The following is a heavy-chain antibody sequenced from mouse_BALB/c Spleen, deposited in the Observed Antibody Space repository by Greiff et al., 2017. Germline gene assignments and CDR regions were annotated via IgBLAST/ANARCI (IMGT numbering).Heavy chain of an antibody. J-gene: IGHJ1*01. CDR3: ARGDYGNYVWYFDV. V-gene: IGHV3-8*02. CDR2: ISYSGST. CDR1: GDSITSGY. Sequence: VQLQQSGPSLVKPSQTLSLTCSVTGDSITSGYWNWIRKFPGNKLEYMGYISYSGSTYYNPSLKSRISITRDTSKNQYYLQLNSVTTEDTATYYCARGDYGNYVWYFDVWGAGTTVTVSS. D-gene: IGHD2-1*01.